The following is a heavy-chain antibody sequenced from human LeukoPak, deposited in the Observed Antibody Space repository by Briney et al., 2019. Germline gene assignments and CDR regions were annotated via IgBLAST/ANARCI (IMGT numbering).Heavy chain of an antibody. V-gene: IGHV1-18*01. CDR2: ISAYNGHT. J-gene: IGHJ3*02. Sequence: GASVNVSCKASGYTFTSNGISWVRQAPGQGLEWMGWISAYNGHTNYAQKLQGRVTMTTDTSTSTAYMELRSLRSDDTAVYYCARAGWWELPRYAFDIWGQGTMVTVSS. CDR1: GYTFTSNG. CDR3: ARAGWWELPRYAFDI. D-gene: IGHD1-26*01.